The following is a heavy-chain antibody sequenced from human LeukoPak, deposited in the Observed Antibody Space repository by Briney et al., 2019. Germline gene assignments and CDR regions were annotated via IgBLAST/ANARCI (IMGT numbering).Heavy chain of an antibody. D-gene: IGHD6-13*01. CDR3: ARSALEDAFDI. J-gene: IGHJ3*02. CDR2: INPSGGGT. V-gene: IGHV1-46*01. Sequence: ASVKVSCKASGYTFTSYYMHWVRQALGQGLEWMGIINPSGGGTSYAQKFQGRVTMTRDMSTSTVYMELSSLRSEDTAVYYCARSALEDAFDIWGQGTMVTVSS. CDR1: GYTFTSYY.